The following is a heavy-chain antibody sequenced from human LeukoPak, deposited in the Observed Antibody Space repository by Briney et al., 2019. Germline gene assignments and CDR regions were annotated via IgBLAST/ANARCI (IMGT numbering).Heavy chain of an antibody. CDR3: ARRKRGSGGPFDY. CDR1: GGSISDYY. V-gene: IGHV4-59*08. J-gene: IGHJ4*02. CDR2: MDYSGST. D-gene: IGHD6-19*01. Sequence: SETLSLTWTVSGGSISDYYWTWIRQSLGTGLEWIGYMDYSGSTAYNPSLKSRVTISIDTSKKQFSLELSSVTAADTAIYFCARRKRGSGGPFDYWGQGTLVTVSS.